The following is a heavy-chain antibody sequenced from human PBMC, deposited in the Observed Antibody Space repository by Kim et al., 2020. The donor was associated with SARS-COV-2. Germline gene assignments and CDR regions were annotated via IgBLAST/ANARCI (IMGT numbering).Heavy chain of an antibody. CDR2: IIPIFGTA. CDR1: GGTFSSYA. V-gene: IGHV1-69*13. J-gene: IGHJ6*02. CDR3: AVIVVVITARSYYGMDV. D-gene: IGHD3-22*01. Sequence: SVKVSCKASGGTFSSYAISWVRQAPGQGLEWMGGIIPIFGTANYAQKFQGRVTITADESTSTAYMELSSLRSEDTAVYYCAVIVVVITARSYYGMDVWGQGTTVTVSS.